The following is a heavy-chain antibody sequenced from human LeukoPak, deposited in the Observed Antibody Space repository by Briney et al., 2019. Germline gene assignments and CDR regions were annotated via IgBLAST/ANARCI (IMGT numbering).Heavy chain of an antibody. V-gene: IGHV3-30*18. CDR2: ISYDGSNK. CDR1: GFTFSSYG. Sequence: PGGSLRLSCAASGFTFSSYGMHWVRQAPGRGLEWVAVISYDGSNKYYADSVKGRFTISRDNSKNTLYLQMNSLRAEDTAVYYCAKAFGGDRVVWGQGTTVTVSS. CDR3: AKAFGGDRVV. D-gene: IGHD2-21*02. J-gene: IGHJ6*02.